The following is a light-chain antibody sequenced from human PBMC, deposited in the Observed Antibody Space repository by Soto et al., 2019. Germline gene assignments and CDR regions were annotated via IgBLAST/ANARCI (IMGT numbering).Light chain of an antibody. CDR1: QGIGST. V-gene: IGKV3-15*01. CDR2: DAS. CDR3: PSHSKSAIS. Sequence: EIVMTQSPATLSVSPGEGATLSCRASQGIGSTLAWYQHIPCQTPRLLIYDASTRATGVPARFSGSGPGTEFTPTINSLLSEDLAGYDAPSHSKSAISFCAGTK. J-gene: IGKJ4*01.